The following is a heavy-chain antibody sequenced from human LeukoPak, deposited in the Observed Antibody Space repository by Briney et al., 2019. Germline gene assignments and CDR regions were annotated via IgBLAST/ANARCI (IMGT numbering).Heavy chain of an antibody. CDR2: ITPNGDTT. V-gene: IGHV3-20*01. Sequence: PGGSLRLSCAASGFTFSDHGMNWVRHAPGKGLEWVSGITPNGDTTGYADSVRGRFTISRDNAKNSLYLQMNSLRAEDTAFYHCVRDRSYGAFDYWGQGTLVTVSS. D-gene: IGHD5-18*01. CDR1: GFTFSDHG. J-gene: IGHJ4*02. CDR3: VRDRSYGAFDY.